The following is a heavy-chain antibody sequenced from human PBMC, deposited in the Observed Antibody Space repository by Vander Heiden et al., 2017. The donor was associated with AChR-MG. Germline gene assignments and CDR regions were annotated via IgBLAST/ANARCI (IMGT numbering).Heavy chain of an antibody. J-gene: IGHJ6*02. CDR2: INAGNGNT. Sequence: QVQLVQSGAEVKKPGASVQVSCQASGYTFTSYAMHWVRQAPGQRLEWMGWINAGNGNTKYSQKFKGRVTMTRDTSASTAYMELSSLRSEDTAVYYCARDIVVVVAATCGDYYYGMDVWGQGTTVTVSS. V-gene: IGHV1-3*01. CDR3: ARDIVVVVAATCGDYYYGMDV. D-gene: IGHD2-15*01. CDR1: GYTFTSYA.